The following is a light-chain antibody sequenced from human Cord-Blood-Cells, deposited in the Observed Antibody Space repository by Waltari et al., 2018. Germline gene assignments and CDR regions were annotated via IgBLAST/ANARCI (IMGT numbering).Light chain of an antibody. CDR1: SSDVGGYNY. J-gene: IGLJ2*01. V-gene: IGLV2-11*01. CDR2: DVS. CDR3: CSYAGSYPVV. Sequence: QSALTQPRSVSGSPGQSVTISCTGTSSDVGGYNYVSWYQQHPGKAPKLMIYDVSKRPSGVPGRFSGSKSGNTASLTISGLQAEDEADYYCCSYAGSYPVVFGGGTKLTVL.